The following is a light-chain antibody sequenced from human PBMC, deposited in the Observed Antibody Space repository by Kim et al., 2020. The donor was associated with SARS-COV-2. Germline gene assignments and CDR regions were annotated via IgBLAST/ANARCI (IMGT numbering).Light chain of an antibody. J-gene: IGKJ2*01. Sequence: DIQMTQSPSTLSASVGDRVTITCRASQCISSWLAWYQQKPGKAPKLLIYDASSLESGVPSRFSGSGSGTEFTLTISSLQPDDFATYYCQQYNSYWYTFGQGTKLEI. CDR1: QCISSW. CDR3: QQYNSYWYT. CDR2: DAS. V-gene: IGKV1-5*01.